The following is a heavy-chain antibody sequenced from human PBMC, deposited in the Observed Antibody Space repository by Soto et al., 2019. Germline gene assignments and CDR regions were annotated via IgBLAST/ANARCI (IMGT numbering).Heavy chain of an antibody. V-gene: IGHV3-23*01. CDR1: GFTFSSFA. J-gene: IGHJ6*02. CDR2: ISSSGETT. D-gene: IGHD6-13*01. Sequence: EVQLLESGGGLVQPGGSLRLSCAASGFTFSSFAMTWVRQAPGEGLEWVSSISSSGETTYYSDSVKGRFTISRDISKKMVYLQMTSLRAEDTAVYFCVQDWTGNSCPCMVVWGQGTTVTVPS. CDR3: VQDWTGNSCPCMVV.